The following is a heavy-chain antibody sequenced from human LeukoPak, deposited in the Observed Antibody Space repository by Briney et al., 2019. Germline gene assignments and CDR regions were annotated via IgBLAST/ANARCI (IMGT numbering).Heavy chain of an antibody. CDR3: ARANYGSGSYYNDPHYYYYYYMDV. D-gene: IGHD3-10*01. V-gene: IGHV1-8*03. Sequence: ASVKVSCKASGYTFTSYDINWVRQATGQGLEWMGWMNPNSGNTGYAQKFQGRVTITRNTSISTAYMELSSLRSEDTAVYYCARANYGSGSYYNDPHYYYYYYMDVWGKGTTVTLSS. J-gene: IGHJ6*03. CDR2: MNPNSGNT. CDR1: GYTFTSYD.